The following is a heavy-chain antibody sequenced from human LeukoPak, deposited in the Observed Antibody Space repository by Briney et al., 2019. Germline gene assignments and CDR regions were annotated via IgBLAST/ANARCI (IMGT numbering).Heavy chain of an antibody. CDR1: GFIFSHYS. CDR3: AKEGGVYSTPYYMDV. Sequence: GGSLRLSCAASGFIFSHYSINWVRQAPGKGLEWVSYISSSGSTIHYTDSVKGRFTISRDNAKNSLYLQMNSLRAEDTAVYYCAKEGGVYSTPYYMDVWGKGTTVTVSS. D-gene: IGHD1-26*01. J-gene: IGHJ6*03. CDR2: ISSSGSTI. V-gene: IGHV3-48*04.